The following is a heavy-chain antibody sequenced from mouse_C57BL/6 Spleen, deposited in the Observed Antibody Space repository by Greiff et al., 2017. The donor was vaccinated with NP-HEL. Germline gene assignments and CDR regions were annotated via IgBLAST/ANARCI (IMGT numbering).Heavy chain of an antibody. CDR3: TRRGYDGYYSWFAY. D-gene: IGHD2-3*01. J-gene: IGHJ3*01. V-gene: IGHV1-15*01. Sequence: LVESGAELVRPGASVTLSCKASGYTFTDYEMHWVKQTPVHGLEWIGAIDPETGGTAYNQKFKGKAILTADKSSSTAYMELRSLTSEDSAVYYCTRRGYDGYYSWFAYWGQGTLVTVSA. CDR2: IDPETGGT. CDR1: GYTFTDYE.